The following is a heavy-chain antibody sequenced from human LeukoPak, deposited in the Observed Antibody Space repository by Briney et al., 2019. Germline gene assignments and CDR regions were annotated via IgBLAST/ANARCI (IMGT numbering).Heavy chain of an antibody. J-gene: IGHJ4*02. D-gene: IGHD6-13*01. CDR2: ISSSGTTS. CDR3: ARESPNIAAAGIDY. V-gene: IGHV3-11*01. Sequence: GGSLRLSCAASGFTFSDYYMSWIRQAPGKGLEWISDISSSGTTSYYADSVKGRFTISRDNAKNSLYLQMSSLRAEDTAVYYCARESPNIAAAGIDYWGQGTLVTVSS. CDR1: GFTFSDYY.